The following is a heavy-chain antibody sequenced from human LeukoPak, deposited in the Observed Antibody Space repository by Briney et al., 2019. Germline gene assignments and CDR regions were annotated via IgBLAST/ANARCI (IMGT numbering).Heavy chain of an antibody. V-gene: IGHV3-74*01. CDR2: INTDGSGA. Sequence: GGSLRLSCAASGFTFRTYWMHWVRQAPGKGLLWVSRINTDGSGAIYADSVKGRFTISRDNANNTLYLQMNSLRAEDTALYYCARAKPGGNWFDPWGQGTLVTVSS. J-gene: IGHJ5*02. CDR1: GFTFRTYW. CDR3: ARAKPGGNWFDP. D-gene: IGHD3-16*01.